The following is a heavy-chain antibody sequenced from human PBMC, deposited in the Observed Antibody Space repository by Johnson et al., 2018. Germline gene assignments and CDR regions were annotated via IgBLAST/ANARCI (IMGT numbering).Heavy chain of an antibody. J-gene: IGHJ3*02. CDR2: IYYSGST. CDR1: GGSISSYY. V-gene: IGHV4-59*01. D-gene: IGHD3-16*02. CDR3: ARVWVYDYVWGSYRYIPGAFDI. Sequence: QVQLQESGPGLVKPSETLSLTCTVSGGSISSYYWSWIRQPPGKGLEWIGYIYYSGSTNYHPSLKSRVTISVDTSKNQFSLKLSSVTAADTAVYFCARVWVYDYVWGSYRYIPGAFDIWGQGTMVTVSS.